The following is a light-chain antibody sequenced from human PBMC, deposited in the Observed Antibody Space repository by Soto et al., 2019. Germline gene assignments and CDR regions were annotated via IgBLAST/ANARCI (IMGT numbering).Light chain of an antibody. CDR2: AAS. J-gene: IGKJ3*01. CDR3: QQSYSTPLT. Sequence: DIQMTQTPSSLSAALGDRVTITSLASQSISSYLNWYQQKPGKAPKLLIYAASSLQSGVPSRFSGSGSGTDFTLTISSLQPEDFATYYCQQSYSTPLTFGPGTKVDIK. CDR1: QSISSY. V-gene: IGKV1-39*01.